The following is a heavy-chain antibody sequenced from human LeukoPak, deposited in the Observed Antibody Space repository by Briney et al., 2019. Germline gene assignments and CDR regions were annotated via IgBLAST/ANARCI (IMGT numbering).Heavy chain of an antibody. CDR1: GGTFSSYA. CDR2: IIPIFGTA. D-gene: IGHD5-18*01. Sequence: SVKVSCKASGGTFSSYAISWVRQAPRQALEWMGGIIPIFGTASYAQKFQGRVTITTDESTSTAYMELSSLRSEDTAVYYCARVWRPRGYSYGGDWFDPWGQGTLVTVSS. V-gene: IGHV1-69*05. CDR3: ARVWRPRGYSYGGDWFDP. J-gene: IGHJ5*02.